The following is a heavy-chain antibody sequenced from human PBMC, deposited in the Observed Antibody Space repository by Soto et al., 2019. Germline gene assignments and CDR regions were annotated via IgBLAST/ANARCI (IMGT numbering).Heavy chain of an antibody. CDR3: ARAIVVVTPHDY. J-gene: IGHJ4*02. V-gene: IGHV1-3*01. CDR1: GYTFTSYA. CDR2: INAGNGNT. D-gene: IGHD3-22*01. Sequence: ASVKVSCKASGYTFTSYAMHWVRQAPGQRLEWMGWINAGNGNTKYSQKFQGRVTITRDTSASTAYMELSSLRSEDTAVYYCARAIVVVTPHDYWGQGTLVTVSS.